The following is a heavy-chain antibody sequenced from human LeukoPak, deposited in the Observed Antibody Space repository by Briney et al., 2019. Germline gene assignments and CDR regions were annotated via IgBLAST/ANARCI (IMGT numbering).Heavy chain of an antibody. D-gene: IGHD2/OR15-2a*01. CDR3: ARDETFSWFDP. V-gene: IGHV1-69*04. J-gene: IGHJ5*02. CDR1: GGTFSSYA. Sequence: ASVKVSCKASGGTFSSYAISWVRQAPGQGLEWMGRIIPILGIANYAQKFQGRVTITADKSTSTAYMELSSLRSEDTAVYYCARDETFSWFDPWGQGTLVTVSS. CDR2: IIPILGIA.